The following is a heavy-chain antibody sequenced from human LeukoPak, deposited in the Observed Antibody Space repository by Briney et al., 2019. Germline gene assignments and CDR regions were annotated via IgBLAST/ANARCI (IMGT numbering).Heavy chain of an antibody. V-gene: IGHV3-15*01. J-gene: IGHJ3*02. CDR3: TTDFYYDRTFDI. CDR1: GFTFSNAW. D-gene: IGHD3-22*01. CDR2: IKSKTDGGTT. Sequence: GGSLRLSCAASGFTFSNAWMSWVRQAPGKGLEWVGRIKSKTDGGTTDYAAPVKGRFTISRDDSKNTLYLQMNSLKTEDTAVYYCTTDFYYDRTFDIWGQGTMVTVSS.